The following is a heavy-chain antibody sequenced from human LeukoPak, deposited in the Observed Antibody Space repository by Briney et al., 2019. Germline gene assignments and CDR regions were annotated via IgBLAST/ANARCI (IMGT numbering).Heavy chain of an antibody. Sequence: ASVKVSCKAPGYTFTGFYIHWVRQAPVQGLEWMGRINPNRGGTNYEQKFHGRATMTRDTSISTAYMELSRLRSDDTAIYYCARVGVDLWFDPWGQGTLVTVSS. V-gene: IGHV1-2*06. J-gene: IGHJ5*02. CDR3: ARVGVDLWFDP. CDR2: INPNRGGT. D-gene: IGHD3/OR15-3a*01. CDR1: GYTFTGFY.